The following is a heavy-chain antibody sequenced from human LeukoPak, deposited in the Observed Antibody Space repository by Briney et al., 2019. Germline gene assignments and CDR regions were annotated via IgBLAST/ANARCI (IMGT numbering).Heavy chain of an antibody. D-gene: IGHD6-19*01. J-gene: IGHJ3*02. V-gene: IGHV3-23*01. CDR1: GFTFSSYA. CDR3: AKDRHSSGWYSYDAFDI. Sequence: PGGSLRLSCAASGFTFSSYAMSWVRQAPGKGLEWVSAISGSGGSTYYADSVKGRFTISRDNSKNTLYLQMNSLRAEDTAVYYCAKDRHSSGWYSYDAFDIWGQGTMVTVSS. CDR2: ISGSGGST.